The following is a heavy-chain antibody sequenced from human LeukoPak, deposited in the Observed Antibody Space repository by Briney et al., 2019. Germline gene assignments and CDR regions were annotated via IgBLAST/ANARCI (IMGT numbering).Heavy chain of an antibody. D-gene: IGHD3-22*01. CDR1: GYPFDNFG. Sequence: GASVKVSRKASGYPFDNFGLTWVRQAPGRGLEWMGWISAYNGNTHYAQKFRGRLTLTTETSTSIAYLELRSLKSDDTAVYYCARDVRGIVGMDYFDYWGQGTLVTASS. J-gene: IGHJ4*02. CDR3: ARDVRGIVGMDYFDY. CDR2: ISAYNGNT. V-gene: IGHV1-18*01.